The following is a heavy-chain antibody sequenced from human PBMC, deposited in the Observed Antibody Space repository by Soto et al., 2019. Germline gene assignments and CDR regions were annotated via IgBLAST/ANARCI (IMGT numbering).Heavy chain of an antibody. V-gene: IGHV4-59*01. CDR3: ARDQYRRQGVSWFDP. CDR2: IYYSGST. CDR1: GGSISSYY. Sequence: LETLSLTCTVSGGSISSYYWSWIRQPPGKGLEWIGYIYYSGSTNYNPSLKSRVTISVDTSKNQFSLKLSSVTAADTAVYYCARDQYRRQGVSWFDPWGQGTLVTVSS. D-gene: IGHD2-2*01. J-gene: IGHJ5*02.